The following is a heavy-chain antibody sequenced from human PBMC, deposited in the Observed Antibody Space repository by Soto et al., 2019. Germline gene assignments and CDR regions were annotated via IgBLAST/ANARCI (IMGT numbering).Heavy chain of an antibody. Sequence: SETLSLTCTVSGGSISSYYWSWIRQPPGKGLEWIGYIYYSGSTNYNPSLKSRVTISVDTSKNQFSLKLSSVTAADTAVYYCARGPIERWLQLNWFDPWGQGTLVTVSS. J-gene: IGHJ5*02. CDR1: GGSISSYY. CDR3: ARGPIERWLQLNWFDP. V-gene: IGHV4-59*01. CDR2: IYYSGST. D-gene: IGHD1-1*01.